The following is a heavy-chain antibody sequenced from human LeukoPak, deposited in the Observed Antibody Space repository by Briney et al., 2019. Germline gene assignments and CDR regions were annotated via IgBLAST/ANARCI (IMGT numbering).Heavy chain of an antibody. CDR2: IYHSGST. CDR3: ARRPRRGYSKLSWAFDI. Sequence: SETLSLTCTVSGYSISSGYYWGWIRQPPGTGLEWIGSIYHSGSTYYNPSLKSRVTISVDTSKNQFSLKLSSVTAADTAVYYCARRPRRGYSKLSWAFDIWDQGTMVTVSS. D-gene: IGHD6-13*01. J-gene: IGHJ3*02. V-gene: IGHV4-38-2*02. CDR1: GYSISSGYY.